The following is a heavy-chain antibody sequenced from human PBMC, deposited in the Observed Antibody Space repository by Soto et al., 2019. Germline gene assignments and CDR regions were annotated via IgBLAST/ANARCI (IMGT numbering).Heavy chain of an antibody. V-gene: IGHV5-51*01. J-gene: IGHJ4*02. CDR2: IYPGDSDT. Sequence: PGESLKISCKASGYSFTTYWIGWLRQMPGKGLEWMGIIYPGDSDTRYSPSFQGQVTISTDKSISTVYLQWSSLKASDTAMYYWARPYSSSSSGVWGQGTLVTVS. CDR1: GYSFTTYW. D-gene: IGHD6-6*01. CDR3: ARPYSSSSSGV.